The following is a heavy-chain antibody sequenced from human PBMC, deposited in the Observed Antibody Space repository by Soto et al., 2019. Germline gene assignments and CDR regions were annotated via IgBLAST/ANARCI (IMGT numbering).Heavy chain of an antibody. CDR3: AREVNVPADADAFDI. CDR1: AGTISNDHYF. D-gene: IGHD2-2*01. Sequence: SETLSLTCTVSAGTISNDHYFWSWLRQHPGKGLEWIGYIHYRGSAYYNPSLSGRVTILVDTTKNQFSMKLSSVTAADTAMYYCAREVNVPADADAFDIWGQGTMVT. V-gene: IGHV4-31*03. J-gene: IGHJ3*02. CDR2: IHYRGSA.